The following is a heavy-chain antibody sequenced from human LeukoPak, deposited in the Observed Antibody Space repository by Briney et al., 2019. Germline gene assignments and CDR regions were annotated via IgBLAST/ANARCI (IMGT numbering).Heavy chain of an antibody. D-gene: IGHD3-16*02. CDR1: GGAFSSYA. J-gene: IGHJ4*02. Sequence: SVKVSCKASGGAFSSYAISWVRQAPGQGLEWMGGIIPIFGTANYAQKFQGRVTITADESTSTAYMELSSLRSEDTAVYYCARGSYDYVWGSYRSHFDYWGQGTLVTVSS. CDR3: ARGSYDYVWGSYRSHFDY. CDR2: IIPIFGTA. V-gene: IGHV1-69*13.